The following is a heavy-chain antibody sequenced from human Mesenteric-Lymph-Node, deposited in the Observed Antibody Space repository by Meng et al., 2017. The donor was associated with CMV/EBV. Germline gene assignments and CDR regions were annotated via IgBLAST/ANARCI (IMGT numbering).Heavy chain of an antibody. V-gene: IGHV1-18*01. J-gene: IGHJ6*02. Sequence: ASVKVSCKASGYTFTSYGISWVRQAPGQGLEWMGWSSPYNVNTNYVQKLQGRVTMTTDTSTSTAYMELRSLRSDDTAVYYCARDHTAMVRGELFYYGMDVWGQGTTVTVSS. CDR3: ARDHTAMVRGELFYYGMDV. CDR1: GYTFTSYG. D-gene: IGHD3-10*01. CDR2: SSPYNVNT.